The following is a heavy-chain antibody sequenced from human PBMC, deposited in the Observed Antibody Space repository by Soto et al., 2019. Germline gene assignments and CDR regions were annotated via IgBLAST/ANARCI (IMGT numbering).Heavy chain of an antibody. V-gene: IGHV3-23*01. CDR2: VSGSGGGT. CDR1: GFTFSSYV. Sequence: GGSLRLSCAASGFTFSSYVMSWVRQAPGKGLEWVSVVSGSGGGTHYADSVKGRFTISRDNSKNTLYLQMNGLRAEDTAIYYCAKESPIAGPVAPVDYWGPGTLVTVSS. J-gene: IGHJ4*02. CDR3: AKESPIAGPVAPVDY. D-gene: IGHD6-13*01.